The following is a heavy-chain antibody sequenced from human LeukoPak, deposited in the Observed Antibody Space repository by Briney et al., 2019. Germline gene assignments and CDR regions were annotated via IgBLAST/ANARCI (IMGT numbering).Heavy chain of an antibody. CDR3: ARAAIYCSGGSCYEYYYYYYMDV. D-gene: IGHD2-15*01. V-gene: IGHV4-34*01. J-gene: IGHJ6*03. Sequence: SETLSLTCAVYGGSFSGYYWSWIRQPPGKGLEWIGEINHSGSTNYNPSLKSRVTISVDTSKDQFSLKLSSVTAADTAVYYCARAAIYCSGGSCYEYYYYYYMDVWGKGTTVTVSS. CDR1: GGSFSGYY. CDR2: INHSGST.